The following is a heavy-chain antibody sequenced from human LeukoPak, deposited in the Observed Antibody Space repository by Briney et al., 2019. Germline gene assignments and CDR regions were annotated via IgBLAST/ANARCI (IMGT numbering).Heavy chain of an antibody. Sequence: PGGSLRLSCAASGFTFSSYAMHWVRQAPGKGLEWVAVISYDGSNKCYTDSVKGRFTTSRDNSKNTLYLQMNSLRTEDTAVYYCARDPFYDFWNGYPDYWGQGTLVTVSS. CDR3: ARDPFYDFWNGYPDY. D-gene: IGHD3-3*01. CDR1: GFTFSSYA. J-gene: IGHJ4*02. V-gene: IGHV3-30-3*01. CDR2: ISYDGSNK.